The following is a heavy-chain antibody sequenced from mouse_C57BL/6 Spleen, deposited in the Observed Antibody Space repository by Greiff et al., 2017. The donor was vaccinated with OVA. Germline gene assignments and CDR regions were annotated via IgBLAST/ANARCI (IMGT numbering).Heavy chain of an antibody. CDR1: GFSLTSYA. Sequence: VKLMESGPGLVAPSQSLSITCTVSGFSLTSYAISWVRQPPGKGLEWLGVIWTGGGTNYNSALKSRLSISKDNSKSQVFLKMNSLQTDDTARYYCAINYYGSSYRDAMDYWGQGTSVTVSS. CDR3: AINYYGSSYRDAMDY. J-gene: IGHJ4*01. CDR2: IWTGGGT. V-gene: IGHV2-9-1*01. D-gene: IGHD1-1*01.